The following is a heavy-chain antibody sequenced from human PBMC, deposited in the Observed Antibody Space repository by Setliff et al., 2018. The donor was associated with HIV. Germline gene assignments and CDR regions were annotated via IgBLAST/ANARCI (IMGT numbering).Heavy chain of an antibody. J-gene: IGHJ4*02. D-gene: IGHD4-4*01. Sequence: GGSLRLSCAASGFSFGSYWMSWVRQAPGKGLEWVANVKQDGSDKYYVDSVKGRFTISRDNAKNSLYLQMNSLRAEDTAVYYCARFRLYPYSNKVDYWGQGTLVTVS. CDR3: ARFRLYPYSNKVDY. CDR1: GFSFGSYW. V-gene: IGHV3-7*01. CDR2: VKQDGSDK.